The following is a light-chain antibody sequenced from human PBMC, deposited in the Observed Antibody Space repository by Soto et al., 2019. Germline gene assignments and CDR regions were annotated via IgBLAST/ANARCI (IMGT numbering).Light chain of an antibody. V-gene: IGKV3-15*01. CDR1: HSVSSN. CDR2: GAS. CDR3: QQYNILST. J-gene: IGKJ1*01. Sequence: EIVITQYPASLLVCQGERAILSCRASHSVSSNLAWYQQKPGQAPRLLIYGASTRATGIPARFSGSGSGTEFTLTISSLQSEDFAVYYCQQYNILSTFCQGTKVDIK.